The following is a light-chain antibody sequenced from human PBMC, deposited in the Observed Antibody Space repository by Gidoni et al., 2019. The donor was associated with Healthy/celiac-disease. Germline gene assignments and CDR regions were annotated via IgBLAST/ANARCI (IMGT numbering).Light chain of an antibody. CDR1: QSVSSN. V-gene: IGKV3-15*01. CDR2: GAS. CDR3: QHYNNWPQNT. J-gene: IGKJ3*01. Sequence: EIVMTQSPATLSVSPGERVTLSCRASQSVSSNLAWYQQKPGQAPRLLIYGASARATGIPARFSGSGSGTEFTLTISSLQSEDFAVYYCQHYNNWPQNTFGPGTKVDIK.